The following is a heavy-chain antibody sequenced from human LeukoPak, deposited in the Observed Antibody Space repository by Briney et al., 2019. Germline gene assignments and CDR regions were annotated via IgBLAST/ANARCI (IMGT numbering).Heavy chain of an antibody. V-gene: IGHV4-34*01. CDR1: GGSFSGYY. J-gene: IGHJ4*02. CDR2: INHSGST. D-gene: IGHD4-17*01. CDR3: ARGSTPYGDLARHFDY. Sequence: PSETLSLTCAVYGGSFSGYYWSWIRQPPGKGLEWIGEINHSGSTNYNPSLKSRVTISVDTSKNQFSLKLSSVTAADTAVYYCARGSTPYGDLARHFDYWGQGTLVTVSS.